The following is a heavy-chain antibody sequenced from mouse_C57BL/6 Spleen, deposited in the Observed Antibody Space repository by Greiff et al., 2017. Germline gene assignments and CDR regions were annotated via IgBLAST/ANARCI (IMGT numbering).Heavy chain of an antibody. J-gene: IGHJ4*01. CDR1: GYTFTDYN. Sequence: VQLKQSGPELVKPGASVKMSCKASGYTFTDYNMHWVKQSHGKSLEWIGYINPNNGGTSYNQKFKGKATVTVNKSSSTAYMELRSLTSDDSAVYYCARGQYDYPMDYWGQGTSVTVSS. CDR3: ARGQYDYPMDY. V-gene: IGHV1-22*01. D-gene: IGHD2-4*01. CDR2: INPNNGGT.